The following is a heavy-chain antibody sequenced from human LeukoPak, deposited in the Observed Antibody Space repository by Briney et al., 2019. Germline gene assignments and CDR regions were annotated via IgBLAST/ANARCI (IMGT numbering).Heavy chain of an antibody. D-gene: IGHD6-19*01. V-gene: IGHV1-2*02. CDR2: INPNSGGT. CDR3: ARAGSSGWYQFVNRDASFDY. J-gene: IGHJ4*02. CDR1: GYTFTGYY. Sequence: GASVKVSCKASGYTFTGYYMHWVRQAPGQGLEWMGWINPNSGGTNYAQKFQGRVTMTRDTSISTAYMELSRLRSDDTAVYYCARAGSSGWYQFVNRDASFDYWGQGTLVTVSS.